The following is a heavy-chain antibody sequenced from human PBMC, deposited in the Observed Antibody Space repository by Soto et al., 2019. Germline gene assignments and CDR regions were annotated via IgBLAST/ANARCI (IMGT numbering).Heavy chain of an antibody. V-gene: IGHV3-7*01. D-gene: IGHD3-10*01. CDR1: GFTFSSYW. CDR3: AVERITMVRGVIGRGMDV. Sequence: VQLVESGGGVVQPGRSLRLSCAASGFTFSSYWMSWVRQAPGKGLEWVANIKQDGSEKYYVDSVKGRFTISRDNAKNSLYLQMNSLRAEDTAVYYCAVERITMVRGVIGRGMDVWGQGTTVTVSS. CDR2: IKQDGSEK. J-gene: IGHJ6*02.